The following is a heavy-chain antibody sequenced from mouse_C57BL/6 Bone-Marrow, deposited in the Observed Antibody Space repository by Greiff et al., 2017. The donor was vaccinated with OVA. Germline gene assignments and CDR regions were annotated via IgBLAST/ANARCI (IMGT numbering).Heavy chain of an antibody. CDR2: ISDGGSYT. V-gene: IGHV5-4*01. J-gene: IGHJ2*01. CDR3: ARDRYYDYDDYCDY. CDR1: GFTFSSYA. D-gene: IGHD2-4*01. Sequence: EVQLVESGGGLVKPGGSLKLSCAASGFTFSSYAMSWVRQTPEKRLECVATISDGGSYTYYPDNVKGRFTISRDNAKNNLYLQMSHLKSEDTAMYYCARDRYYDYDDYCDYWGQDTTLTVSS.